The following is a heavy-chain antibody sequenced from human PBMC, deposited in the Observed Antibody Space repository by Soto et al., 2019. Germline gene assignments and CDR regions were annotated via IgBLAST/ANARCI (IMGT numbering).Heavy chain of an antibody. CDR3: AKTTLQQWLTYFDY. D-gene: IGHD6-19*01. J-gene: IGHJ4*02. CDR1: GFPFSSYA. Sequence: PGGSLRLSCAASGFPFSSYAMSWVRQAPGKGLEWVSAISGSGGSTYYADSVKGRFTISRDNSKNTLYLQMNSLRAEDTAVYYCAKTTLQQWLTYFDYWGQGTLVTVSS. V-gene: IGHV3-23*01. CDR2: ISGSGGST.